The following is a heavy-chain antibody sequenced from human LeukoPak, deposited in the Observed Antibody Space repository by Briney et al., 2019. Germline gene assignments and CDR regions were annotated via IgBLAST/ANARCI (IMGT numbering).Heavy chain of an antibody. J-gene: IGHJ4*02. V-gene: IGHV3-73*01. CDR3: IRWGDGYSYYLDS. CDR1: GFTFSASS. D-gene: IGHD5-24*01. Sequence: PGGSLRLSCAASGFTFSASSMHWVRQASGKGLEWVGRIRNIANNYATAYAASVKGTFTISRDDSKNTAYLQMNSLKTEDTAVYYCIRWGDGYSYYLDSWGKGTLVTVSS. CDR2: IRNIANNYAT.